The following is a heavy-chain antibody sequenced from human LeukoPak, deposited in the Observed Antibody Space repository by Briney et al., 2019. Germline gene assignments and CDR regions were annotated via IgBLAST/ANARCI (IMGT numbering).Heavy chain of an antibody. Sequence: SVKVSCKASRGTFTSYAISWVRQAPGQGLEWMGGIITIFGTANYAQKFQGRVTITADESTSTAYMELSSLRSEATAVYYCATGGFGELHFHYYYYYMDVWGKGTTVTISS. J-gene: IGHJ6*03. V-gene: IGHV1-69*13. CDR3: ATGGFGELHFHYYYYYMDV. CDR2: IITIFGTA. CDR1: RGTFTSYA. D-gene: IGHD3-10*01.